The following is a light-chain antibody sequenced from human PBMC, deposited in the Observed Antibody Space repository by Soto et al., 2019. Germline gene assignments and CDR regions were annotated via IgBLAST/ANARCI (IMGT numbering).Light chain of an antibody. CDR2: DVS. V-gene: IGLV2-11*01. J-gene: IGLJ1*01. CDR1: SSDVGGYNY. Sequence: QSALTQPRSVSGSPGQSVTISCTGTSSDVGGYNYVSWYQQHPGKAPKLMIYDVSKRPSRVPDRFSGSKSGNTASLTISGLQAEDEADYYCCSYAGSYGVFGTGTKLTVL. CDR3: CSYAGSYGV.